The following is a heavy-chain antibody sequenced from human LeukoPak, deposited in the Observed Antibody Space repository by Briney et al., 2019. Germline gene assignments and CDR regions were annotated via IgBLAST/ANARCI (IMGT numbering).Heavy chain of an antibody. Sequence: GGSLRLSCAVSGITLSNYGMSWVRQAPGKGLEWVAGISGSGGGTNYADAVKGRFTISRDNSKNTLYLQMNSLRAEDTAVYYCAKVVVITYFQHWGQGTLVTVSS. CDR1: GITLSNYG. CDR3: AKVVVITYFQH. D-gene: IGHD3-22*01. J-gene: IGHJ1*01. V-gene: IGHV3-23*01. CDR2: ISGSGGGT.